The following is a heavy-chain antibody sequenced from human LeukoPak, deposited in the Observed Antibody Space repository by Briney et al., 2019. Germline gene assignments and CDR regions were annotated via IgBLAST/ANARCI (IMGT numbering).Heavy chain of an antibody. CDR3: ARDGIAAAGTRNWFDP. CDR1: GYTFTGYY. CDR2: INPNSGGT. D-gene: IGHD6-13*01. V-gene: IGHV1-2*02. Sequence: ASVKVPCKASGYTFTGYYMHWVRQAPGQGLEWMGWINPNSGGTNYAQKFQGRVTMTRDTSISTAYMELSRLRSDDTAVYYCARDGIAAAGTRNWFDPWGQGTLVTVSS. J-gene: IGHJ5*02.